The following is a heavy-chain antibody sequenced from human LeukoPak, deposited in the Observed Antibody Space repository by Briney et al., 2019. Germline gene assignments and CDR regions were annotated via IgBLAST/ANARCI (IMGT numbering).Heavy chain of an antibody. Sequence: ASVKVSCKSSGFTFTDHYIHWVRQGPGQGLEWMGYIGPHSTFTSSPQEFQGRVTMTRDASMSTAYMELTRLTSDDTAVYYCVREGEGPLSEEFDYWGQGTLVTVSS. D-gene: IGHD2/OR15-2a*01. CDR1: GFTFTDHY. CDR2: IGPHSTFT. V-gene: IGHV1-2*02. CDR3: VREGEGPLSEEFDY. J-gene: IGHJ4*02.